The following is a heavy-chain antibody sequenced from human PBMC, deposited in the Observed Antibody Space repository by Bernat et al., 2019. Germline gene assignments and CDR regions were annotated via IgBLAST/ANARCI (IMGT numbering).Heavy chain of an antibody. Sequence: EVQLVESGGGLVQPGGSLRLSCAASGFTFSSYAMSWVRQAPGKGLEWVSAISGSGGSTYYADSVKDRFTISRDNSKNTLYLQMNSLRAEDTAVYYCAKDRIAVAGTRYYFDYWGQGTLVTVSS. D-gene: IGHD6-19*01. V-gene: IGHV3-23*04. CDR2: ISGSGGST. CDR1: GFTFSSYA. J-gene: IGHJ4*02. CDR3: AKDRIAVAGTRYYFDY.